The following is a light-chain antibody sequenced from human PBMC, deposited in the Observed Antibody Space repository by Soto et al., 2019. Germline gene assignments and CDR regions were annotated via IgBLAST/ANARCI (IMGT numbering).Light chain of an antibody. Sequence: IQMTQSPSTLSASVGDRVTITCRASQSISSWLAWYQQKPGKAPKLLIYDASSLESGVPSRFSGSGSGTEFTLTISSLQPDDFATYYCQQYNSYLWTFGPGTKVEIK. CDR1: QSISSW. J-gene: IGKJ1*01. V-gene: IGKV1-5*01. CDR3: QQYNSYLWT. CDR2: DAS.